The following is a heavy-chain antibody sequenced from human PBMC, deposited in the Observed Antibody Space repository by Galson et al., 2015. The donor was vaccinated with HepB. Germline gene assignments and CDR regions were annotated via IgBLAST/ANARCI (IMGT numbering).Heavy chain of an antibody. D-gene: IGHD3-22*01. J-gene: IGHJ5*02. V-gene: IGHV4-34*01. CDR2: INHSGST. Sequence: SETLSLTCAVYGGSFSGYYWSWIRQPPGKGLEWIGEINHSGSTNYNPSLKSRVTISVDTSKNQFSLKLSSVTAADTAVYYCATGLSGPYDSSGYSWFDPWGQGTLVTVSS. CDR3: ATGLSGPYDSSGYSWFDP. CDR1: GGSFSGYY.